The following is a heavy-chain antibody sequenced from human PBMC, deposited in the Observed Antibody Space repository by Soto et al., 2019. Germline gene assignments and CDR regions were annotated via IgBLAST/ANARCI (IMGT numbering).Heavy chain of an antibody. Sequence: QVQLQESGPGLVKPSQTLSLTCTVSGGSISSGGYYWSWIRQHPRKGLEWIGYISYSGSTYYNPSLKSRVTISVDTSKNQFSLRLSSVTAADTAVYYCASGDSSGYYYPEGGYFQHWGQGTLVTVSS. V-gene: IGHV4-31*03. D-gene: IGHD3-22*01. CDR1: GGSISSGGYY. CDR3: ASGDSSGYYYPEGGYFQH. J-gene: IGHJ1*01. CDR2: ISYSGST.